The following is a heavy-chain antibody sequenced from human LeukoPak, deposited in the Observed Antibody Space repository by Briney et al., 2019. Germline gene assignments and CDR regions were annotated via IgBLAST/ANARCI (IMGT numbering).Heavy chain of an antibody. CDR1: GYTFTSYG. CDR3: ARVNQLLWFGGFSFPSDY. CDR2: ISAYNGNT. Sequence: GASVKVSCKASGYTFTSYGISWVRQAPGQGLEWMGWISAYNGNTNYAQKLQGRVTMTTDTSTSTAYMELRSLRSDDTAVYYCARVNQLLWFGGFSFPSDYWGQGTLVTVSS. D-gene: IGHD3-10*01. V-gene: IGHV1-18*01. J-gene: IGHJ4*02.